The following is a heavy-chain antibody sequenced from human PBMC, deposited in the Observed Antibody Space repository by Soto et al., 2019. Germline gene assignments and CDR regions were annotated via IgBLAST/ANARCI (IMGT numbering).Heavy chain of an antibody. D-gene: IGHD7-27*01. CDR3: ARGRYCLTGRCFPNWFDS. CDR2: IYKSATT. V-gene: IGHV4-30-4*01. J-gene: IGHJ5*01. Sequence: SETLSLTCSVSGDSISNLDYFWAWIRQPPGQALEYIGYIYKSATTYYNPSFESRVAISVDTSKSQFSRNVTSVTAADTAVYFCARGRYCLTGRCFPNWFDSWGQGALVTVSS. CDR1: GDSISNLDYF.